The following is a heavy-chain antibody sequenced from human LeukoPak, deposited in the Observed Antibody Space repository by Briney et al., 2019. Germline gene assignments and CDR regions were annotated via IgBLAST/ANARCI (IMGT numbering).Heavy chain of an antibody. V-gene: IGHV3-23*01. J-gene: IGHJ4*02. CDR2: ISGSGGST. CDR1: GFTFSSYA. Sequence: GGSLRLSCAASGFTFSSYAMSWVRQAPGKGLEWVSAISGSGGSTYYADSVRGRFTISRDNSKNTLYLQMNSLRAEDTAVYYCAKDVAAAGIFDYWGQGTLVTVSS. CDR3: AKDVAAAGIFDY. D-gene: IGHD6-13*01.